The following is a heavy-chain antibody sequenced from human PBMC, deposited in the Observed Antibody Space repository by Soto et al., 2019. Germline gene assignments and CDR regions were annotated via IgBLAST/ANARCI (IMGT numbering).Heavy chain of an antibody. V-gene: IGHV1-18*01. CDR2: ISAYNGNT. CDR3: ARDRSILVVPETYAFDI. J-gene: IGHJ3*02. Sequence: ASVKVSCKASGYTFTSYGISWVRQAPGQGLEWMGWISAYNGNTNYAQKLQGRVTMTTDTSTSTAYMELRSLRSDDTAVYYCARDRSILVVPETYAFDIWGQGTMVTVSS. D-gene: IGHD2-2*01. CDR1: GYTFTSYG.